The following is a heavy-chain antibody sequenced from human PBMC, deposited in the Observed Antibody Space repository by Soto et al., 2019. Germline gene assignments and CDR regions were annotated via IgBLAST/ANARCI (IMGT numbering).Heavy chain of an antibody. CDR2: ISTYNGNT. CDR1: GYTFTNYG. V-gene: IGHV1-18*01. Sequence: QVQLVQSGAEVKKPGASVKVSCKASGYTFTNYGISWVRQAPGQGLEWVGWISTYNGNTPYAQKLQGRVTMPTGTSTSTAHPELRSLRSDDTAVYYCARDRAFELGDYRGPGTLVTASS. CDR3: ARDRAFELGDY. D-gene: IGHD1-26*01. J-gene: IGHJ4*02.